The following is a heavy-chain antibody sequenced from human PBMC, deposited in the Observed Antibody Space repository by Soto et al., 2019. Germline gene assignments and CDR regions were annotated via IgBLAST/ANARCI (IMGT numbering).Heavy chain of an antibody. CDR2: NSGSGGSP. CDR1: GFNFSRYA. J-gene: IGHJ4*02. D-gene: IGHD3-10*01. CDR3: AKGGEFQLRFDY. Sequence: GSLRLSCAASGFNFSRYALNWVRQAPGKGLEWGSTNSGSGGSPYYADSVKGRINISRDNSKNTLYLQMNSLRAEDSSVYYGAKGGEFQLRFDYWGQGTLVTVSS. V-gene: IGHV3-23*01.